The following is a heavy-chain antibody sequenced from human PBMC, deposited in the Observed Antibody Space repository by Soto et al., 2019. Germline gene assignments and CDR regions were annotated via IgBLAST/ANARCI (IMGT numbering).Heavy chain of an antibody. CDR2: ISASGGST. D-gene: IGHD6-13*01. CDR3: ARDKLAAVFGAVY. J-gene: IGHJ4*02. CDR1: GFTFSSYA. Sequence: GSLRLSCVASGFTFSSYAMSWVRQAPGKGLEWVSGISASGGSTYLADSVKGRLTISRDNSKKTLFLHMNRLRVDDTAVYYCARDKLAAVFGAVYWGQGTQVTVSS. V-gene: IGHV3-23*01.